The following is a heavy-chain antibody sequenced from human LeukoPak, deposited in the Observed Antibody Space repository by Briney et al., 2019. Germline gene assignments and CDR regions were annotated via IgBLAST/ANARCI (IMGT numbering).Heavy chain of an antibody. D-gene: IGHD3-10*01. CDR2: ISGSGGST. Sequence: GGSLRLSCAASGLTVSSNYMSWVRQAPGKGPEWVSAISGSGGSTYYADSVKGRFTISRDNSKNTLYLQMNSLRAEDTAVYYCAKEIDYYGSGTRYWGQGTLVTVSS. V-gene: IGHV3-23*01. CDR3: AKEIDYYGSGTRY. J-gene: IGHJ4*02. CDR1: GLTVSSNY.